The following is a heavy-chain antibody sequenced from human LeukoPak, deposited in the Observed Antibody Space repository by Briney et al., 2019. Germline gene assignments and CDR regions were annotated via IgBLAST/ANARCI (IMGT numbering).Heavy chain of an antibody. Sequence: SEALSLTRTVSGGSISTHYWSWLRQPPGKGLEWIGYMYYTGSTTYNPSLKSRVTISVDTSKNQFSLKLSSVAAADTAVYFCAGYSTSWYYFDYWGQGTLVTVSS. CDR3: AGYSTSWYYFDY. CDR2: MYYTGST. J-gene: IGHJ4*02. CDR1: GGSISTHY. D-gene: IGHD6-13*01. V-gene: IGHV4-59*11.